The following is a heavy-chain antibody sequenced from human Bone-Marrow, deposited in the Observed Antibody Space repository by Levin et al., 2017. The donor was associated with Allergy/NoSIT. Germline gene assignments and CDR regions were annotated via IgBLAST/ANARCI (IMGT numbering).Heavy chain of an antibody. CDR3: AKDQGAISRGIWEF. J-gene: IGHJ4*02. D-gene: IGHD3-10*01. CDR2: LRANGAEP. Sequence: GESLKISCAASGFTFSNYAMAWVRQVSGKSLEWVSILRANGAEPYYTDSVKGRFTISRDNSTNTVFLQMNSLRPEDTARYYCAKDQGAISRGIWEFWGQGILVTVSS. V-gene: IGHV3-23*01. CDR1: GFTFSNYA.